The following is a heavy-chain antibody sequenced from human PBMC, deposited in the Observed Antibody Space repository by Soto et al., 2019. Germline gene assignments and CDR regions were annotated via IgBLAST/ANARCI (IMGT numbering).Heavy chain of an antibody. J-gene: IGHJ6*02. D-gene: IGHD2-15*01. CDR3: ARTAEKVGYCRGGSCYYYYSGMDV. Sequence: QVQLVESGGGVVQPGRSLRLSCAASGFTCSSYGMHWVRQAPGTGLEWVAVIWYDGSNKYYADSVKGRFTISRDNSKNTLYLQRNSLRAEDTTVYYCARTAEKVGYCRGGSCYYYYSGMDVWGQGTTVTVSS. CDR1: GFTCSSYG. CDR2: IWYDGSNK. V-gene: IGHV3-33*01.